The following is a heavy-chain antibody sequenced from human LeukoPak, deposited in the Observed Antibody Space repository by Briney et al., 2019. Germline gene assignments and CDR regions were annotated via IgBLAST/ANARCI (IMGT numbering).Heavy chain of an antibody. D-gene: IGHD6-13*01. CDR2: ISSSGSTI. V-gene: IGHV3-11*04. J-gene: IGHJ5*02. Sequence: PGGSLRLSCAASRFTFSDYYMSWIRQAPGKGLEWVSYISSSGSTIYYADSVKGRFTISRDNAKNSLYLQMNSLRAEDTAVYYCARDIAAAGNNWFDPWGQGTLVTVSS. CDR1: RFTFSDYY. CDR3: ARDIAAAGNNWFDP.